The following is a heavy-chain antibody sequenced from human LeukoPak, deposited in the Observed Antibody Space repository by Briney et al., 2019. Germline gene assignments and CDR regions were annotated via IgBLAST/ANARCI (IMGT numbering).Heavy chain of an antibody. CDR3: AADGGLLLNS. CDR1: GYTLTELS. D-gene: IGHD3-22*01. CDR2: FDPEDGKP. Sequence: ASVTVSCKVSGYTLTELSMHWVRQAPGKGLEWMGGFDPEDGKPIYAQKFQGRVTMTEDTSTDTTYMELSSLRSEDTAVYYCAADGGLLLNSWGQGTLVTVSS. J-gene: IGHJ4*02. V-gene: IGHV1-24*01.